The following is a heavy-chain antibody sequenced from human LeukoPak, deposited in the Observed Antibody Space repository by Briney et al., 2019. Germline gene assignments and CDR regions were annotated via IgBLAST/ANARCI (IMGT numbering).Heavy chain of an antibody. CDR3: ARTAGRTFDY. D-gene: IGHD6-6*01. CDR2: MSPNSGDT. J-gene: IGHJ4*02. Sequence: GASVKVSCKASGYTFTSYDINWVRHATGQGLEWMGWMSPNSGDTGYAQKFQGRVTMTRDTSTSTVYMELSSLRSEDTAVYYCARTAGRTFDYWGQGTLVTVSS. CDR1: GYTFTSYD. V-gene: IGHV1-8*01.